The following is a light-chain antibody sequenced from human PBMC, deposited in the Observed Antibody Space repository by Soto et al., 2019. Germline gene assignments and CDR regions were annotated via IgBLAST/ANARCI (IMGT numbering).Light chain of an antibody. CDR3: QQYALSPLT. CDR2: GAS. V-gene: IGKV3-20*01. CDR1: QSILSSY. Sequence: EMVLTQSPGTLSLSPGESATLSCRASQSILSSYLAWYQQKRGQSPRLLIYGASSRATGIPDRFSGDGSGTDFTLKISGLEPEDFEVYYCQQYALSPLTFGGGTKVEI. J-gene: IGKJ4*01.